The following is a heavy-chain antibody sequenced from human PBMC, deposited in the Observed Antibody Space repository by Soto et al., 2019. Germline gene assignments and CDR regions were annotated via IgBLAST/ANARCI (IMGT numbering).Heavy chain of an antibody. CDR3: ARPLIGNTVDL. D-gene: IGHD1-7*01. CDR1: GCAFINYF. CDR2: VDPSRGSA. Sequence: ASVRVSCKASGCAFINYFIHWVRQAPGQRLEWIGIVDPSRGSADYAQKFQGRVTMTTDVYTRTVFMDLSSLTSEDTAVYYCARPLIGNTVDLWGQ. V-gene: IGHV1-46*01. J-gene: IGHJ3*01.